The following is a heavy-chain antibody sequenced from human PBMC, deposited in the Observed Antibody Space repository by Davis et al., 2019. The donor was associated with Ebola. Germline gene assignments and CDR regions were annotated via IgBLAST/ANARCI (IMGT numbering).Heavy chain of an antibody. Sequence: PGGSLRLSCAASGFTFSNYWMNWVRQAPGKGLGWIGQIKEDGSQQYYLDSLKGRFTISRDNAKNSLYLQMNSLRAEDTAVYYCAGDRGWLAHDYRGRGTLVTVSS. CDR2: IKEDGSQQ. D-gene: IGHD3-22*01. CDR3: AGDRGWLAHDY. J-gene: IGHJ4*02. V-gene: IGHV3-7*01. CDR1: GFTFSNYW.